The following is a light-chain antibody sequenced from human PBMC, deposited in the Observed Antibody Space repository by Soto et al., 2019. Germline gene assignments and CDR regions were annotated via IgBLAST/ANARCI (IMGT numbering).Light chain of an antibody. Sequence: QSALIQPPSASGSPGQSVTISCTGTSSDVGGYNYVSWYQQDPGKAPKLMIYEVSKRPSGVPDRFSGSKSGNTASLTVSGLQAADEADYYCSSYAGSNNVVFGGGTKLTVL. CDR2: EVS. V-gene: IGLV2-8*01. J-gene: IGLJ2*01. CDR1: SSDVGGYNY. CDR3: SSYAGSNNVV.